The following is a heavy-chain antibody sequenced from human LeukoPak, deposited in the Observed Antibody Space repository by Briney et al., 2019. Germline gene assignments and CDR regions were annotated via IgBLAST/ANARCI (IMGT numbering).Heavy chain of an antibody. D-gene: IGHD2-2*01. J-gene: IGHJ6*03. V-gene: IGHV1-69*13. Sequence: ASVKVSCKASGGTFSSYAISWVRQAPGQGLEWMGGIIPIFGTANYAQKFQGRVTITADESTSTAYMELSSLRSEDTAVYYCARGRYCSSTSCYLSYYYYYMDVWGKGTTVTVSS. CDR2: IIPIFGTA. CDR1: GGTFSSYA. CDR3: ARGRYCSSTSCYLSYYYYYMDV.